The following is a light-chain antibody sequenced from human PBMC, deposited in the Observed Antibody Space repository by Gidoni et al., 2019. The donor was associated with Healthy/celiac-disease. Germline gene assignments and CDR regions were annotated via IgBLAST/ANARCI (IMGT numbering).Light chain of an antibody. Sequence: IVMTQSPDSLAVSLVEMATINCKSSQSVLYSSNNKNYLAWYQQKPGQPPKLLIYWASTRESGVPDRFGGSGSGKDFTLTIGSLQAEDVAVYYCQQYYSTPYTFGQGTKLEIK. CDR1: QSVLYSSNNKNY. CDR2: WAS. J-gene: IGKJ2*01. V-gene: IGKV4-1*01. CDR3: QQYYSTPYT.